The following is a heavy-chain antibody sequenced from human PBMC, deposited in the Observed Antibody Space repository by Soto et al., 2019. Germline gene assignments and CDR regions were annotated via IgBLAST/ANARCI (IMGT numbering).Heavy chain of an antibody. Sequence: GASVKVSCKASGYTFTSYAMHWVRQAPGQRLEWMGWINAGNGNTKYSQKFQGRVTITRDTSASTAYMELSSLRSEDTAVYYCARDQYSSSSGVYYYYGMDVWGQGTTVTVSS. D-gene: IGHD6-6*01. CDR1: GYTFTSYA. J-gene: IGHJ6*02. V-gene: IGHV1-3*01. CDR3: ARDQYSSSSGVYYYYGMDV. CDR2: INAGNGNT.